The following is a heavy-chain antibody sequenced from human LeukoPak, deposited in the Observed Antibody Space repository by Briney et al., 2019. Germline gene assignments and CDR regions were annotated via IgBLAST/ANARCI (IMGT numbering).Heavy chain of an antibody. V-gene: IGHV4-59*01. CDR1: GGSISSYY. J-gene: IGHJ5*02. D-gene: IGHD3-22*01. CDR2: IYYSGIT. CDR3: ARETIIVGRAEFGP. Sequence: SETLSLTCTVSGGSISSYYWSWIRQPPGKGLEWIGYIYYSGITNYNPSLKSRVTISVDTSKNQFSLKRSSVTAADTAVYYCARETIIVGRAEFGPWGQGTLVTVSS.